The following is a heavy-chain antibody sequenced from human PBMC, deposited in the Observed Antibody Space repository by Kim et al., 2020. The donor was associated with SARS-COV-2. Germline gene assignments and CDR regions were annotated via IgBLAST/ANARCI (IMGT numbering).Heavy chain of an antibody. Sequence: RFTISRDNSKNSLYLQMNSLRTEDTALYYCAKDIGDYYYDSSGTPNWFDPWGQGTLVTVSS. CDR3: AKDIGDYYYDSSGTPNWFDP. J-gene: IGHJ5*02. V-gene: IGHV3-43*01. D-gene: IGHD3-22*01.